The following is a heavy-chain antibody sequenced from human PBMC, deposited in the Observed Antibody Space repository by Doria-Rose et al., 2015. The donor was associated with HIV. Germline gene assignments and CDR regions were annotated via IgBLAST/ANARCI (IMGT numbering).Heavy chain of an antibody. CDR1: Y. CDR2: ISHSGSS. D-gene: IGHD1-26*01. J-gene: IGHJ4*02. Sequence: YWSWIRQSPGKGLEWIGEISHSGSSTYDPSLKSRVTISVDTSKNQFSLKLNSVTAADTAIYYCARGVGGTGAYDFWSQGTLVTVST. CDR3: ARGVGGTGAYDF. V-gene: IGHV4-34*01.